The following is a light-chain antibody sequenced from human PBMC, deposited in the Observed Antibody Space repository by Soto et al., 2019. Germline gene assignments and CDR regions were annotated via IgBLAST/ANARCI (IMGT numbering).Light chain of an antibody. CDR2: GAS. J-gene: IGKJ4*01. CDR1: QGIRNY. Sequence: DIPMTQSPSSLSASVGDRVTITCRASQGIRNYLAWYQQKPGERPKLLIYGASTLPSGVPSRFSGSGSGTDFTLTISRLQPEDVATYYCQEYNSVLCTFGGGTKVEIK. CDR3: QEYNSVLCT. V-gene: IGKV1-27*01.